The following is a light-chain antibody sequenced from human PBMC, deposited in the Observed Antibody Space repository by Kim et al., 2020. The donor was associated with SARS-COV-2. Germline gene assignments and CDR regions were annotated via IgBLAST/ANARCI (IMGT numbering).Light chain of an antibody. Sequence: LSASVGDRVTITCRASHDISSWLAWYQQKSGKAPKLLIYRASALESGVPSRFSGSGSGTEFTLTISSLQPDDFATYYCQQYDRDSTFGQGTKLEI. V-gene: IGKV1-5*03. CDR2: RAS. CDR1: HDISSW. J-gene: IGKJ2*01. CDR3: QQYDRDST.